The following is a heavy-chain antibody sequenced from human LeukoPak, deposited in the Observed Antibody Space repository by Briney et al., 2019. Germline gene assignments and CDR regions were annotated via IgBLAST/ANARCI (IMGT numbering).Heavy chain of an antibody. D-gene: IGHD1-26*01. Sequence: PGGPLTLPCAASGFTFSSIAMSWARQAPDKGLEWVSTIRGSGGCTYYADFVKGRFTNSRDDSKNTLYLQMNSLRADDTAVYYCAKDLGRYRNNFFDYWGQGNLVTVSS. CDR2: IRGSGGCT. V-gene: IGHV3-23*01. CDR1: GFTFSSIA. CDR3: AKDLGRYRNNFFDY. J-gene: IGHJ4*02.